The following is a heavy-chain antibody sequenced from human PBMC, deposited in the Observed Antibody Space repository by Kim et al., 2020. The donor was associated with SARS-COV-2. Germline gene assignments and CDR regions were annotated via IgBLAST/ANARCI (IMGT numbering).Heavy chain of an antibody. CDR3: ARGKAAAVAFDI. D-gene: IGHD6-13*01. J-gene: IGHJ3*02. V-gene: IGHV4-34*01. Sequence: NDNPSLKSRVTISVDTSKNQFSLKLSSVTAADTAVYYCARGKAAAVAFDIWGQGTMVTVSS.